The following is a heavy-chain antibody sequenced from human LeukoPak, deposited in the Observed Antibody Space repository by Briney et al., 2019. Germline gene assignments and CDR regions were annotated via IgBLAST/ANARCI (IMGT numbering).Heavy chain of an antibody. CDR3: AATYSGNWEFDY. V-gene: IGHV3-20*04. CDR1: GFTFDDYA. J-gene: IGHJ4*02. D-gene: IGHD1-26*01. CDR2: VNWNGGNT. Sequence: TGGSLRLSCAASGFTFDDYAMSWVRQAPGKGLEWVSCVNWNGGNTGSADSVKGRFTISRDNAKNSLYLQMNSLRAEDTALYYCAATYSGNWEFDYWGQGTLVTVSS.